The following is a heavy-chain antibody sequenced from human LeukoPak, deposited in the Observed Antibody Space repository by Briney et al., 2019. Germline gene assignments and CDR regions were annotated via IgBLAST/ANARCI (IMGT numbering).Heavy chain of an antibody. D-gene: IGHD6-13*01. CDR1: GGSFSGYY. CDR2: INHSGST. V-gene: IGHV4-34*01. CDR3: ARVSSSWYVRHYFDY. J-gene: IGHJ4*02. Sequence: SETLSLTCAVYGGSFSGYYWSWIRQPPGKGLEWIGEINHSGSTNYNPSLKSRVAISVDTSKNQFSLKLSSVTAADTAVYYCARVSSSWYVRHYFDYWGQGTLVTVSS.